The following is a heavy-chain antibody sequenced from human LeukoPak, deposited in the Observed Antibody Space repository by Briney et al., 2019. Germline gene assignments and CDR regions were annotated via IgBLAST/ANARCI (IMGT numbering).Heavy chain of an antibody. D-gene: IGHD6-19*01. CDR2: ISSSGSTI. V-gene: IGHV3-48*03. J-gene: IGHJ4*02. CDR1: GFTSSSYE. Sequence: GGSLRLSCAASGFTSSSYEMNWVRQAPGKGLEWVSYISSSGSTIYYADSVKGRFTISRDNAKNSLYLQMNSLRAEDTAVYYCARGPRQWLALYYFDYWGQGTLVTVSS. CDR3: ARGPRQWLALYYFDY.